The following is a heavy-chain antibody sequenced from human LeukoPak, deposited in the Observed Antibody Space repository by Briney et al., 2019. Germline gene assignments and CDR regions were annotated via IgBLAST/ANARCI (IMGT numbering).Heavy chain of an antibody. CDR3: ARAHPGMGAFDY. CDR1: GDSVTSNSAA. V-gene: IGHV6-1*01. Sequence: SQTLSLTCAISGDSVTSNSAAWNWITQSPSRALVGLGRTYYRSKWYNDYAVSVKSRITINPDTSKNQFSLQLNCVTPEDTAVYYCARAHPGMGAFDYWGQGTLVTVSS. J-gene: IGHJ4*02. D-gene: IGHD3-10*01. CDR2: TYYRSKWYN.